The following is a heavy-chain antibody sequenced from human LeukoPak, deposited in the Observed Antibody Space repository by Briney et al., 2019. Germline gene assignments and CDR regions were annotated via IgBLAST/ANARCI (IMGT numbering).Heavy chain of an antibody. Sequence: GGSLRLSCAASGFTFSGYTMNWVRQAPGKGLEWVSSISSSSSYIYYADSLKGRITISRDNAKNSLYVQMNGLRAEDTAVYYCTRDRVVVVPAAFDYWGQGTLVTVSS. CDR1: GFTFSGYT. D-gene: IGHD2-2*01. CDR3: TRDRVVVVPAAFDY. J-gene: IGHJ4*02. V-gene: IGHV3-21*01. CDR2: ISSSSSYI.